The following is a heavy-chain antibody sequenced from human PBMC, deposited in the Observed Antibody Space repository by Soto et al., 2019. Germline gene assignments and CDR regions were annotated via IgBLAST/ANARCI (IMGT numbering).Heavy chain of an antibody. CDR2: INHSGST. D-gene: IGHD3-3*01. V-gene: IGHV4-34*01. CDR3: SRGRSGYYFGPNYFDY. CDR1: GGSFSGYY. J-gene: IGHJ4*02. Sequence: SETLSLTCAVYGGSFSGYYWSWIRQPPGKGLEWIGEINHSGSTNYNPSLKSRVTISVDTSKNQFSLKLSSVTAADTSVYYCSRGRSGYYFGPNYFDYWGQGTLVTVPQ.